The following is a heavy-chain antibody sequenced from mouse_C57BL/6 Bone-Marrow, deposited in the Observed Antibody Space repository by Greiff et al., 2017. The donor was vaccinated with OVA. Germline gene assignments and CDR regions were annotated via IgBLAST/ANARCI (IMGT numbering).Heavy chain of an antibody. CDR2: IYPRSGNT. Sequence: VKLMESGAELARPGASVKLSCKASGYTFTSYGISWVKQSPGQGLEWIGEIYPRSGNTYYNEKFKGKATLHADKSSSTAYMELRSLTAEDSAVNFCARHDCDYWGQGTTLTVTS. CDR3: ARHDCDY. CDR1: GYTFTSYG. J-gene: IGHJ2*01. V-gene: IGHV1-81*01.